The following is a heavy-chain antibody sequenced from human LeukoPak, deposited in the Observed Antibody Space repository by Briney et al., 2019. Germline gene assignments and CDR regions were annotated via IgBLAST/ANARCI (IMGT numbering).Heavy chain of an antibody. J-gene: IGHJ4*02. V-gene: IGHV3-7*01. D-gene: IGHD6-19*01. Sequence: GGSLRLSCAASGFTFRNYWMSWVRQAPGKGLEWVANIKQDGSEKYYVDSVKGRFTISRDNAKNSLYLQMNSLRAEDTAVYYCARYTTAGYSSGWYGPSFDYWGQGTLVTVSS. CDR1: GFTFRNYW. CDR2: IKQDGSEK. CDR3: ARYTTAGYSSGWYGPSFDY.